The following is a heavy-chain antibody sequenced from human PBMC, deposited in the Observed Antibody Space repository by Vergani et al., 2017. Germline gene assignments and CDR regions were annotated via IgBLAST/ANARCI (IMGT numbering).Heavy chain of an antibody. V-gene: IGHV3-9*01. Sequence: EVQLVESGGGLVQPGRSLRLSCAASGFTFDDYAMHWVRQAPGKGLEWVSGISWNSGSTYYADSVKGRFTISRDNSKNTLYLQMNSLRAEDTAVYYCAKTPYGDYGFVDYWGQGTLVTVSS. J-gene: IGHJ4*02. CDR1: GFTFDDYA. CDR2: ISWNSGST. CDR3: AKTPYGDYGFVDY. D-gene: IGHD4-17*01.